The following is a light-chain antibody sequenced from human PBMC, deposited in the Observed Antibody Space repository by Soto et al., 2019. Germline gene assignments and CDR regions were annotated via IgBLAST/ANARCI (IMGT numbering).Light chain of an antibody. CDR1: SSDVGGYNY. CDR3: SSYAGSNNLV. V-gene: IGLV2-8*01. CDR2: EVS. J-gene: IGLJ2*01. Sequence: SVLTQPPSASGSPGQSVTISCTGTSSDVGGYNYVSWYQQHPGKAPKLMIYEVSKRPSGVPVRFSGSKSGNTASLTVSGLQAEDEADYYCSSYAGSNNLVFGGGTKLTVL.